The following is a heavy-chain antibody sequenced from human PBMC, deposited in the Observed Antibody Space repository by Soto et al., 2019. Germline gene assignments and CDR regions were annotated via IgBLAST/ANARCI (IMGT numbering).Heavy chain of an antibody. Sequence: GGSLRLSCAASGFTFSPYYMSWVRQAPGKGLEWLAMTTQDGNDKHYVDSVRGRFTISRDNAKNSVYLQMNSLRAEDTAVYYCASPLWFGENYYYGMDVWGQGTTVTVSS. D-gene: IGHD3-10*01. CDR2: TTQDGNDK. CDR3: ASPLWFGENYYYGMDV. CDR1: GFTFSPYY. J-gene: IGHJ6*02. V-gene: IGHV3-7*03.